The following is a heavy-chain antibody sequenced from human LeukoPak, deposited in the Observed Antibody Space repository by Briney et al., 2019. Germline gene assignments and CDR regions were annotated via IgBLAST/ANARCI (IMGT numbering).Heavy chain of an antibody. J-gene: IGHJ6*02. V-gene: IGHV4-39*01. CDR3: ARPVLRYFDWLPNGMDV. CDR1: GGSISSYY. Sequence: SETLSLTCTVSGGSISSYYWGWIRQPPGKGLEWIGSIYYSGSTYYNPSLKSRVTISVDTSKNQFSLKRSSVTAADTAVYYCARPVLRYFDWLPNGMDVWGQGTTVTVSS. D-gene: IGHD3-9*01. CDR2: IYYSGST.